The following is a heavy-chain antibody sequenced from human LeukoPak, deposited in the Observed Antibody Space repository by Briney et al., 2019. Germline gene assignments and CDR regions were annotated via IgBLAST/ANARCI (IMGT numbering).Heavy chain of an antibody. CDR2: INHSGST. J-gene: IGHJ4*02. CDR3: ARRGRDILSDRPFDY. CDR1: GGSFSGYY. V-gene: IGHV4-34*01. Sequence: SETLSLTCAVYGGSFSGYYWSWIRQPPGKGLEWIGEINHSGSTNYNPSLKSRVTISVDTSKNQFSLKLSSVTAADTAVYYCARRGRDILSDRPFDYWGQGTLVTVSS. D-gene: IGHD3-9*01.